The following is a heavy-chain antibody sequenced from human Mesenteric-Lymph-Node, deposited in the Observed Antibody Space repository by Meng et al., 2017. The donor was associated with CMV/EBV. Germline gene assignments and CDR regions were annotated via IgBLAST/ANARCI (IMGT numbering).Heavy chain of an antibody. CDR2: ISGSGGST. J-gene: IGHJ4*02. V-gene: IGHV3-23*01. CDR1: GFSVSSHY. Sequence: GESLKISCAASGFSVSSHYMGWVRQAPGKGLEWVSAISGSGGSTYYEDSVKGRFIISRDNSKNTLYLQMNSLRAEDTAVYYCAKDWAATTVVNGGVDYWGQGTLVTVSS. D-gene: IGHD4-23*01. CDR3: AKDWAATTVVNGGVDY.